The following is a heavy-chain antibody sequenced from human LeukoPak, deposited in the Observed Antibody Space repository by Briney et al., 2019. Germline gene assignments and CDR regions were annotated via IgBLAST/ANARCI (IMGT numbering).Heavy chain of an antibody. Sequence: PSGTLSLTCAVSGGSISSSNWWSWVRQPPGKGLEWIGEIYHSGSTNYNPSLKSRVTISVDTSKNQFSLKLSSVTAADTAVYYCARIYYYYYYMDVWGKGTTVTVSS. J-gene: IGHJ6*03. CDR2: IYHSGST. V-gene: IGHV4-4*02. CDR3: ARIYYYYYYMDV. CDR1: GGSISSSNW.